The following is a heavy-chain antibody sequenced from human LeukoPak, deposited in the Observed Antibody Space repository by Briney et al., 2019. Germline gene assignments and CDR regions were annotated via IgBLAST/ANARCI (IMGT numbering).Heavy chain of an antibody. CDR1: GGSISSYY. CDR3: ARAVRYSGSWYYFDY. J-gene: IGHJ4*02. Sequence: PSETLSLTCTVSGGSISSYYWSWIRQPPGKGLEWIGYIYYSGSTNYNPSLKSRVTISVDTSKNQFSLKLSSVTAADTAVYYCARAVRYSGSWYYFDYWGQGTLVTVSS. D-gene: IGHD6-13*01. V-gene: IGHV4-59*01. CDR2: IYYSGST.